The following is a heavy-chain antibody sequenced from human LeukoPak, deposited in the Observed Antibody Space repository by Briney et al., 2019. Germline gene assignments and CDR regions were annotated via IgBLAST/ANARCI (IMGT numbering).Heavy chain of an antibody. D-gene: IGHD3/OR15-3a*01. V-gene: IGHV3-30*01. CDR3: ARSGRVTYYYYMDV. Sequence: GSLRLSCAASGFTFSSFAMHWVRQAPGKGLEWVAVISYDGSNKYYADSVKGRFTISRDNSKNTLYLQMNSLRAEDTAVYYCARSGRVTYYYYMDVWGKGTTVTVSS. J-gene: IGHJ6*03. CDR2: ISYDGSNK. CDR1: GFTFSSFA.